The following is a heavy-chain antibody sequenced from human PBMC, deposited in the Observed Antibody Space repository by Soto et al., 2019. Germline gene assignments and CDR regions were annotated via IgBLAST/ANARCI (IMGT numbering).Heavy chain of an antibody. D-gene: IGHD1-26*01. V-gene: IGHV3-23*01. CDR2: ISGSGGST. CDR3: AKDRIVGATHPYFDY. J-gene: IGHJ4*02. Sequence: GGSLRLSCAASGFTFDDFTMHWVRQAPGKGLEWVSAISGSGGSTYYADSVKGRFTISRDNSKNTLYLQMNSLRAEDTAVYYCAKDRIVGATHPYFDYWGQGTLVTVSS. CDR1: GFTFDDFT.